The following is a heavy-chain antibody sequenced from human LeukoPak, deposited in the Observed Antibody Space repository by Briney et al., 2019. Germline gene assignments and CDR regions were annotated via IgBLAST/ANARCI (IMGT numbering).Heavy chain of an antibody. CDR3: ARGRGITMIVASTRYFQH. Sequence: PSETLSLTCAVYGGSFSGYYWSWIRQPPGKGLEWIGEINHSGSTNYNPSLKSRVTISVDTSKNQFSLKLSSVTAADTAVYYCARGRGITMIVASTRYFQHWGKGTLVTVSS. J-gene: IGHJ1*01. D-gene: IGHD3-22*01. CDR1: GGSFSGYY. CDR2: INHSGST. V-gene: IGHV4-34*01.